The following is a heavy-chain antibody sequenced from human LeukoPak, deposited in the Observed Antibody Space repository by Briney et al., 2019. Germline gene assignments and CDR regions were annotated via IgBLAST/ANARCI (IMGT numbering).Heavy chain of an antibody. CDR1: GGSFSTYY. CDR3: ARGNGSSGYFDY. J-gene: IGHJ4*02. V-gene: IGHV4-34*01. CDR2: INHSGST. D-gene: IGHD3-22*01. Sequence: SETLSLTCAVYGGSFSTYYWTWIRQPPGKGLEWIGEINHSGSTNYNPSLKSRVTISVDTSKNQFSLKMTSVTAADTADYYCARGNGSSGYFDYWGQGPLVTVSS.